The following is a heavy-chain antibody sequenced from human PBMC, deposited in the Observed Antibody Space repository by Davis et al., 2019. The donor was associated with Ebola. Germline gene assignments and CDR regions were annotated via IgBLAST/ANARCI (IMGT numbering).Heavy chain of an antibody. CDR3: ARGRSTSCHSIDY. CDR1: GGSISGYY. V-gene: IGHV4-34*01. CDR2: INHSGST. D-gene: IGHD2-2*01. Sequence: PSETLSLTCTVSGGSISGYYWSWIRQPPGKGLEWIGEINHSGSTNYNPSLKSRVTISVDTSKNQFSLKLSSVTAADTAVYYCARGRSTSCHSIDYWGQGTLVTVSS. J-gene: IGHJ4*02.